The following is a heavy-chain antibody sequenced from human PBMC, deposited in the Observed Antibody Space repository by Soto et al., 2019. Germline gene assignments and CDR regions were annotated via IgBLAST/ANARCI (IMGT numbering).Heavy chain of an antibody. V-gene: IGHV1-69*01. CDR3: ARGWGYDSNDYYYAY. Sequence: QVQLVQSGAEVRKPGSSVKVSCKASGGTFSRHAISWVRQAPGQGLEWMVGIIPIFGTANHAQKFHGRVTIIADESRSTVYVELSSLRSEDTAMYYCARGWGYDSNDYYYAYWGQGTLVIVSS. CDR1: GGTFSRHA. CDR2: IIPIFGTA. D-gene: IGHD3-22*01. J-gene: IGHJ4*02.